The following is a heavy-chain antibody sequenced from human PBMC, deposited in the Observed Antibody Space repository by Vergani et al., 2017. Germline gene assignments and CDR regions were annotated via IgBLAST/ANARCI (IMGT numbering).Heavy chain of an antibody. J-gene: IGHJ4*02. CDR3: ASNGYYCLDY. CDR2: IYHSGST. Sequence: QVQLQESGPGLVKPPGTLSLTCAVPGGPISGTNWWSWVRQSPGKGLEWIGEIYHSGSTNYNPSLKSRVTISVDKSKNQFSLKLSSVTAADTAVYFCASNGYYCLDYWGRGTLVTVSS. D-gene: IGHD3-22*01. CDR1: GGPISGTNW. V-gene: IGHV4-4*01.